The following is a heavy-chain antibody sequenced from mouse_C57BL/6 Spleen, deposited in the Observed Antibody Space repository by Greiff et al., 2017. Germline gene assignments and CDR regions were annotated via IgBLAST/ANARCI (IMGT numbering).Heavy chain of an antibody. CDR3: ARSNSDYEKGY. D-gene: IGHD2-4*01. V-gene: IGHV1-54*01. Sequence: VQLQESGAELVRPGTSVKVSCKASGYAFTYYLIEWVKQRPGQGLEWIGVINTGSGGTYYNEKFQGKATLTADKSSSTAYMPLSSQTAENATVYFGARSNSDYEKGYWGQGTTLTVAA. CDR2: INTGSGGT. CDR1: GYAFTYYL. J-gene: IGHJ2*01.